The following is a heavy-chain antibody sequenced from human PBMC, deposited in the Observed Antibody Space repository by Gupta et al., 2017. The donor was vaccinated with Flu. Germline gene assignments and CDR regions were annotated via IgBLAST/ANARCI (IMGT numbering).Heavy chain of an antibody. D-gene: IGHD5-18*01. V-gene: IGHV4-39*01. CDR1: GGSISSSSYY. J-gene: IGHJ4*02. CDR2: IYYSGST. Sequence: QLQLQESGPGLVKPSETLSLTCTVSGGSISSSSYYWGWIRQPPGKGLEWIGSIYYSGSTYYNPSRKSRVTISVDTSKNQVSMKLSSVTAADTAVYYCARPAHGDSYGTDFDYGGQGTMVTVYS. CDR3: ARPAHGDSYGTDFDY.